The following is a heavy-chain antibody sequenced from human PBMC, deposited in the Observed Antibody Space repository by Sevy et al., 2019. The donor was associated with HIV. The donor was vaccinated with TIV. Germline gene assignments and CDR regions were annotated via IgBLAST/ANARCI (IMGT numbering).Heavy chain of an antibody. V-gene: IGHV3-21*01. J-gene: IGHJ4*02. Sequence: GGSLRLSCVASGFTFSTYSLNWVRQAPGKGLEWVSSISSSSNYKYYAESVKGRFTISRDNAKNSLYLHMNSLSAEDTAVYECARDDIVAQDYFDYWGQGTLVTVSS. CDR1: GFTFSTYS. D-gene: IGHD2-15*01. CDR3: ARDDIVAQDYFDY. CDR2: ISSSSNYK.